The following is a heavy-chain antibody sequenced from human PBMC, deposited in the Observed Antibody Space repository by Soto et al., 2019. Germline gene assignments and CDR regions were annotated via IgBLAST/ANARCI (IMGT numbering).Heavy chain of an antibody. J-gene: IGHJ4*02. Sequence: QVQLVESGGGVVQPGRSLRLSCAASGRPLSSYGMHWVRQAPGKGLEWVAVISYDGRNKYYADSVKGRFTISRDNSKNTLYLQMNSLRAEDTAVYYCAKVGDVYNSFFDYWGQGTLVTVSS. D-gene: IGHD1-26*01. CDR1: GRPLSSYG. CDR3: AKVGDVYNSFFDY. CDR2: ISYDGRNK. V-gene: IGHV3-30*18.